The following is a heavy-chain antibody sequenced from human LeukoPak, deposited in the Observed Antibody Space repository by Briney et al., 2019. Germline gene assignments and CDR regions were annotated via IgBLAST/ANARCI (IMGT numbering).Heavy chain of an antibody. J-gene: IGHJ4*02. CDR3: ARDRGYYDKDY. Sequence: GGSLSLSCAASGFTFSSYSMNWVRQAPGKGLEWVSYISSSSSTIYYADSVKGRFTISRDNAKNSLYLQMNSLRAEDTAVYYCARDRGYYDKDYWGQGTLVTVSS. D-gene: IGHD3-22*01. CDR1: GFTFSSYS. V-gene: IGHV3-48*01. CDR2: ISSSSSTI.